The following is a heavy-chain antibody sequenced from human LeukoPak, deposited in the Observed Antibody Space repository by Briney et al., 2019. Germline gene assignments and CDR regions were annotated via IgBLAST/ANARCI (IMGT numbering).Heavy chain of an antibody. CDR2: INPSGGST. V-gene: IGHV1-46*01. CDR3: ARDNDSRDPPHFDY. CDR1: GYTFTTYY. D-gene: IGHD3-16*01. Sequence: ASVKVSCKASGYTFTTYYMHWVRQAPGQGLEWMGIINPSGGSTRYAQKFQDRVTMTRDMSTSTVYMELSSLRSEDTAVYYCARDNDSRDPPHFDYWGQGTLVTVSS. J-gene: IGHJ4*02.